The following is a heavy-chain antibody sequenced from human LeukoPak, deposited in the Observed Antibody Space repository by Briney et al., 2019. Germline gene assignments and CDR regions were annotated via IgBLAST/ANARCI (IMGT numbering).Heavy chain of an antibody. CDR2: INHSGST. V-gene: IGHV4-34*01. CDR3: ARHAYCSSTSCLDAFDI. J-gene: IGHJ3*02. Sequence: SETLSLTCAVYGGSFSGYYWSWIRQPPGKGLEWIGEINHSGSTNYNPSLKSRVTISVDTSKNQFSLKLSSVTAADTAVYYCARHAYCSSTSCLDAFDIWGQGTMVTVSS. CDR1: GGSFSGYY. D-gene: IGHD2-2*01.